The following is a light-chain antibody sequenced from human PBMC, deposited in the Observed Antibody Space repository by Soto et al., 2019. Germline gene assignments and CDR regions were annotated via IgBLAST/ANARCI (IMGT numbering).Light chain of an antibody. CDR1: SSNIGADFD. Sequence: QSVLTQPPSVSGAPGQRITISCTGSSSNIGADFDVYWYQQLPGAAPKLLIYGNTNRPSGVPDRFSGSKSGTSASLAITGLQAEDEADYYCHSHDRSLTGVFRTATTVTGL. J-gene: IGLJ1*01. V-gene: IGLV1-40*01. CDR2: GNT. CDR3: HSHDRSLTGV.